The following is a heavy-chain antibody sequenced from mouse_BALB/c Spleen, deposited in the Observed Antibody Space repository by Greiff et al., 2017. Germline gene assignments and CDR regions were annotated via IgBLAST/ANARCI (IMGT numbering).Heavy chain of an antibody. D-gene: IGHD2-4*01. CDR2: IDPANGNT. CDR3: ARIYDYDVGYYFDY. Sequence: VQLKQSGAELVKPGASVKLSCTASGFNIKDTYMHWVKQRPEQGLEWIGRIDPANGNTKYDPKFQGKATITADTSSNTAYLQLSSLTSEDTAVYYCARIYDYDVGYYFDYWGQGTTLTVSS. J-gene: IGHJ2*01. CDR1: GFNIKDTY. V-gene: IGHV14-3*02.